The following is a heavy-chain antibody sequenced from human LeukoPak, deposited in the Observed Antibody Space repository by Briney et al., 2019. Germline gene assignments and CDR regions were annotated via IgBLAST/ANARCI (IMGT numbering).Heavy chain of an antibody. CDR2: ISSGTTIT. J-gene: IGHJ6*02. V-gene: IGHV3-48*04. CDR3: ATAYYSSDTSAHYYYFPMDV. D-gene: IGHD3-22*01. Sequence: GGPLRLSCAASGFTFTTFAMNWVRQVPGKGLEWVSYISSGTTITSYADSVKGRFTVSRDNVKNSLYLQMSTLRAEDTAVYYCATAYYSSDTSAHYYYFPMDVWGQGTTVTVSS. CDR1: GFTFTTFA.